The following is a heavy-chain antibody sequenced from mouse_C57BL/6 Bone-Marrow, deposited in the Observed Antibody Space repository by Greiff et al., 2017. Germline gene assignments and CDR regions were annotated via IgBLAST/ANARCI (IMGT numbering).Heavy chain of an antibody. V-gene: IGHV1-18*01. D-gene: IGHD2-1*01. Sequence: VQLQQSGPELVKPGASVKIPCKASGYTFTDYNVDWVKQSHGKSLEWIGDINPNNGGTNYNQKFKGKATLTVDKSSSTAYMELRSLTSEDTAVYYCARGIYYGNYALYAMDYWGQGTSVTVSS. J-gene: IGHJ4*01. CDR2: INPNNGGT. CDR3: ARGIYYGNYALYAMDY. CDR1: GYTFTDYN.